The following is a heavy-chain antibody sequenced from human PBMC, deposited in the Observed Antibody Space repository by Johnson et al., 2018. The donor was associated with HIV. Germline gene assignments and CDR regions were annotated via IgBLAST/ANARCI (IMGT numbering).Heavy chain of an antibody. CDR3: ARDSSSSLIDAFDI. CDR1: GFTFSSYW. J-gene: IGHJ3*02. D-gene: IGHD6-6*01. Sequence: VQLVESGGGLVQPGGSLRLSCAASGFTFSSYWMHWVRQAPGKGLVWVSRINSDGSSTSYADSVKGRFTISRDNAKNSLYVQMNSLRAEDTALYYCARDSSSSLIDAFDIWGQGTMVTVSS. V-gene: IGHV3-74*02. CDR2: INSDGSST.